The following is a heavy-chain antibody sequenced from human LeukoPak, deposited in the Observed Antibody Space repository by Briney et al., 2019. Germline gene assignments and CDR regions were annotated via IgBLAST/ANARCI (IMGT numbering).Heavy chain of an antibody. CDR2: IYYSGST. D-gene: IGHD3-10*01. Sequence: SETLSLTCTVSGGSISSYYWSWIRQPPGKGLEWIGYIYYSGSTNYNPSLKSRVTISVDTSKNHFSLKLSSVTAADTAVYYCARGDLWFGELSRFDPWGQGTLVTVSS. J-gene: IGHJ5*02. CDR1: GGSISSYY. V-gene: IGHV4-59*01. CDR3: ARGDLWFGELSRFDP.